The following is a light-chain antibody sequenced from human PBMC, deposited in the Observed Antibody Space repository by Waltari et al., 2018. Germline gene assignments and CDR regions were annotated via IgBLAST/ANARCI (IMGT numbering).Light chain of an antibody. V-gene: IGLV1-44*01. Sequence: QSVLTQPPSVSGTPGQRVSISCSGSSSNIGTRSVNWYQQVPGTAPNLLTYSTNPRPSGVPERFSGSKSGTSASLAISGLQSEDEADYYCATWDDSLNGLFGGGTKLTVL. CDR2: STN. CDR3: ATWDDSLNGL. J-gene: IGLJ2*01. CDR1: SSNIGTRS.